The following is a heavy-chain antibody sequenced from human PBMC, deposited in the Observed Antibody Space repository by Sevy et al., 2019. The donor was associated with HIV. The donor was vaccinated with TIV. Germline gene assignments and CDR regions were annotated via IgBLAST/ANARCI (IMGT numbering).Heavy chain of an antibody. J-gene: IGHJ4*02. D-gene: IGHD2-2*01. CDR2: FDPDDDEP. V-gene: IGHV1-24*01. CDR3: ATDRSALIATSSLAY. Sequence: ASVKVSCKISGYPLTDLSMHWVRQAPKKGLEWMGGFDPDDDEPVYAQKFQGRLTMIEDTSTDTAYMELNSLRSEDTAMYYCATDRSALIATSSLAYWGQGTLVTVSS. CDR1: GYPLTDLS.